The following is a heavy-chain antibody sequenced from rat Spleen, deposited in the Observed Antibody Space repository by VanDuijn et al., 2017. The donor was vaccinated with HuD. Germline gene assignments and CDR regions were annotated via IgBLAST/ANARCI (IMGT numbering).Heavy chain of an antibody. CDR3: AKNIYYSSYLYYFDY. Sequence: EVQLVESGGGLVQPGRSLKLSCAASGFTFSNYGMAWVRQTPTKGLEWVASINTGGSNTYYRDSVKGRFTISRDNAKSTLYLQMDSLRSEDTATYYCAKNIYYSSYLYYFDYWGQGVMVTVSS. D-gene: IGHD1-2*01. J-gene: IGHJ2*01. V-gene: IGHV5S13*01. CDR2: INTGGSNT. CDR1: GFTFSNYG.